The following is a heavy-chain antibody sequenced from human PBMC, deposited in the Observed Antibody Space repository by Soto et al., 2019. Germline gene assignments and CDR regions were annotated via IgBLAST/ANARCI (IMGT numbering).Heavy chain of an antibody. D-gene: IGHD1-26*01. CDR1: GFTFSNAW. Sequence: GGSLRLSCAASGFTFSNAWMNWVRQAPGKGLEWVGRIKSKTDGGTTDYAAPVKGRFTISRDDSKNTLYLQMNSLKTEDTAVYYCTTVSRLGAHPDYYYYGMDVWGQGTTVTVSS. CDR3: TTVSRLGAHPDYYYYGMDV. J-gene: IGHJ6*02. CDR2: IKSKTDGGTT. V-gene: IGHV3-15*07.